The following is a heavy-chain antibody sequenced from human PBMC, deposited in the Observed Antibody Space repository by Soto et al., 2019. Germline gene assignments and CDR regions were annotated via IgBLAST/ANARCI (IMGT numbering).Heavy chain of an antibody. CDR2: INTYNGKT. J-gene: IGHJ4*02. D-gene: IGHD3-10*01. CDR1: GYTFTSYG. CDR3: WVSQVPTSYDY. V-gene: IGHV1-18*01. Sequence: ASVKVSCKASGYTFTSYGISWVRQAPGHGLEWMGWINTYNGKTNYAQNLQGRLTLTTDTSTSTAYMELRSLTSDDTAIYYCWVSQVPTSYDYWGQGALVTVSS.